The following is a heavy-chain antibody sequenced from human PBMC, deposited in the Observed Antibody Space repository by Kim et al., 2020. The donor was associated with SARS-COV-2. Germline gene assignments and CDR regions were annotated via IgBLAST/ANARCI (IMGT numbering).Heavy chain of an antibody. CDR3: TRDQVVGAKRGDYYYYGMDV. V-gene: IGHV3-49*03. CDR2: IRSKAYGGTT. J-gene: IGHJ6*02. CDR1: GFTFGDYA. Sequence: GGSLRLSCTASGFTFGDYAMSWFRQAPGKGLEWVGFIRSKAYGGTTEYAASVKGRFTISRDDSKSIAYLQMNSLKTEDTAVYYCTRDQVVGAKRGDYYYYGMDVWGQGTTVTVSS. D-gene: IGHD1-26*01.